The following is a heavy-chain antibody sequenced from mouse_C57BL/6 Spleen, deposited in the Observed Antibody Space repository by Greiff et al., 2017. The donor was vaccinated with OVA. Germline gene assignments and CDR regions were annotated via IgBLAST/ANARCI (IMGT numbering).Heavy chain of an antibody. CDR2: ISDGGSYT. V-gene: IGHV5-4*01. CDR3: ARDYYDYEGWFAY. Sequence: EVMLVESGGGLVKPGGSLKLSCAASGFTFSSYAMSWVRQTPEKRLEWVATISDGGSYTYYPDNVKGRFTISRDNAKNNLYLQMSHLKSEDTAMYYCARDYYDYEGWFAYWGQGTLVTVSA. CDR1: GFTFSSYA. J-gene: IGHJ3*01. D-gene: IGHD2-4*01.